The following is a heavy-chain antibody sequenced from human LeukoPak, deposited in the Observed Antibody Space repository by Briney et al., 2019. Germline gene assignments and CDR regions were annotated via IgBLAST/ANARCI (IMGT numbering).Heavy chain of an antibody. Sequence: ASVTVSRMASGYTFTRYDINWVRQASGQGGEGMGWMNPNRGNTGYAQKFQGRVTMTRNTSISTANMELSSLRSEDTAVYYFARGRGESACLFFRQLYFYMDVWGKGTTVTVSS. CDR2: MNPNRGNT. CDR3: ARGRGESACLFFRQLYFYMDV. CDR1: GYTFTRYD. V-gene: IGHV1-8*01. J-gene: IGHJ6*03. D-gene: IGHD1-1*01.